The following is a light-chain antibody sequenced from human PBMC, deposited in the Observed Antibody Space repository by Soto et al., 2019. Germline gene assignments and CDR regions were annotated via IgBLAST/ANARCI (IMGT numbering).Light chain of an antibody. V-gene: IGKV3-11*01. J-gene: IGKJ4*01. CDR3: QQRTNWPPT. CDR1: QSVRND. CDR2: SAS. Sequence: TQSPSTLSASVGDRVTITCRASQSVRNDLVWYHQKPGQAPRVLIYSASNRATGLPARFSGSGSGTDFTLTLRRLGAEDFAVYYCQQRTNWPPTFRGGTKVEMK.